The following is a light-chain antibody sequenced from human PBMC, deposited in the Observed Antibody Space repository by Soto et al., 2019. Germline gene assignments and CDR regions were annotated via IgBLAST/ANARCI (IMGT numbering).Light chain of an antibody. V-gene: IGKV1-5*01. J-gene: IGKJ1*01. CDR1: QSISSW. CDR2: DAS. Sequence: DIQMTQSPSTLSASVGDRVTITCRASQSISSWLAWYQQKPGKAPKLLNYDASSLESGVPSRFSGSGSGTEFTLTISSLQPDDFATYYCQQYNSYWTFGQGTKVDI. CDR3: QQYNSYWT.